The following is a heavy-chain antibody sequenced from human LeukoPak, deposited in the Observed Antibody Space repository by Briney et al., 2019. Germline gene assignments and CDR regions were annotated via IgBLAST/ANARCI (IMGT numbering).Heavy chain of an antibody. D-gene: IGHD3-3*01. Sequence: GGSLRLSCAASGFTFSGYWMHWVRQGPEKGLELVSRIDNDGHGILYADSVKGRFTTFRDNAKNTLYLQMNSLRFEDTAVYYCATGGGWAPSFGVVTHIDVWGKGTTVTVSS. CDR3: ATGGGWAPSFGVVTHIDV. V-gene: IGHV3-74*03. CDR2: IDNDGHGI. J-gene: IGHJ6*03. CDR1: GFTFSGYW.